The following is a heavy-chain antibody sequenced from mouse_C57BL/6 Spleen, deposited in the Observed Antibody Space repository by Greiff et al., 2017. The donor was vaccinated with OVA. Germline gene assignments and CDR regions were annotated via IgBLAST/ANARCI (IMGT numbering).Heavy chain of an antibody. Sequence: VQLQQSGAELARPGASVKMSCKASGYTFTSYTMHWVKQRPGQGLEWIGYINPSSGYTKYNQKFKDKATLTADKSSSTAYMQLSSLTSEDSAVYYCARNYDYDRYFDVWGTGTTVTVSS. D-gene: IGHD2-4*01. J-gene: IGHJ1*03. CDR1: GYTFTSYT. V-gene: IGHV1-4*01. CDR2: INPSSGYT. CDR3: ARNYDYDRYFDV.